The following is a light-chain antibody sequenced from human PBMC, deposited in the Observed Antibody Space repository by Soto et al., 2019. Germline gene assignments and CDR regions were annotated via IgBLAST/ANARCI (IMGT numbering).Light chain of an antibody. J-gene: IGKJ1*01. CDR3: QQYGSSRWA. Sequence: EIVLTQSPGTLSLSPGERATLSCRASQSVSSSYLAWYQQKPGQAPRPLIYGASSRATGIPDRFSGSGSGPDFTLTISRLEPEDWAVYYCQQYGSSRWAFGQGTKVEIK. CDR1: QSVSSSY. V-gene: IGKV3-20*01. CDR2: GAS.